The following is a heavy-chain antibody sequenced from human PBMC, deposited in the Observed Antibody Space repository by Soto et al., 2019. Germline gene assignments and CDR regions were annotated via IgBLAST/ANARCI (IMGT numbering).Heavy chain of an antibody. D-gene: IGHD4-17*01. CDR1: GFTFSSYG. J-gene: IGHJ6*02. V-gene: IGHV3-30*18. Sequence: QVQLVESGGGVVQPGRSLRLSCAASGFTFSSYGMHWVRQAPGKGLEWVAVISYDGSNKYYADSVKGRFTISRDNSKNTLYLQMNSLRAEDTAVYYCAKDEGGDYYYYYYCMDVWGQGTTVTVSS. CDR3: AKDEGGDYYYYYYCMDV. CDR2: ISYDGSNK.